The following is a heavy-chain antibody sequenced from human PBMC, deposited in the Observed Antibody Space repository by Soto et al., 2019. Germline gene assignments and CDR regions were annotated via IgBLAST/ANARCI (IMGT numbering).Heavy chain of an antibody. J-gene: IGHJ6*03. CDR2: ISSSSSTI. V-gene: IGHV3-48*01. D-gene: IGHD3-10*01. CDR1: GFTFSSYS. CDR3: ARVTMVRGVITHLYYMDV. Sequence: GSLRLSCAASGFTFSSYSMNWVRQAPGKGLEWVSHISSSSSTIYYADSVKGRFTISRDNAKNSLYLQMNSLRAEDTAVYYCARVTMVRGVITHLYYMDVWGKGTTVTVSS.